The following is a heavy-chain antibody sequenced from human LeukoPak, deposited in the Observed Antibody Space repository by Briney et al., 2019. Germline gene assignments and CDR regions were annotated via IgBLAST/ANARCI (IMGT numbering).Heavy chain of an antibody. CDR3: ARVSLSTSGYDDALEI. Sequence: PGGSLRLSCAASGFTLSNYDMHWVRQPTGKGLEWVSAIGRHDDTYYAASVKGRFTISREYAKNSLYLQMNSLRVGDTAVYYCARVSLSTSGYDDALEIWGQGTVVTVSS. CDR2: IGRHDDT. J-gene: IGHJ3*02. D-gene: IGHD5-12*01. V-gene: IGHV3-13*04. CDR1: GFTLSNYD.